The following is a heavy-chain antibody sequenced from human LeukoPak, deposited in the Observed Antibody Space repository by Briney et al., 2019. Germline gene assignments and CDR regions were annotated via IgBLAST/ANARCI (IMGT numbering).Heavy chain of an antibody. CDR2: INHSGST. V-gene: IGHV4-34*01. J-gene: IGHJ5*02. CDR3: ARGRTVKVRFGWFDP. D-gene: IGHD4-17*01. CDR1: GGSFSGYY. Sequence: SETLSLTCAVCGGSFSGYYWSWIRQPPGKGLEWIGEINHSGSTNYNPSLKSRVTISVDTSKNQFSLKLSSVTAADTAVYYCARGRTVKVRFGWFDPWGQGTLVTVSS.